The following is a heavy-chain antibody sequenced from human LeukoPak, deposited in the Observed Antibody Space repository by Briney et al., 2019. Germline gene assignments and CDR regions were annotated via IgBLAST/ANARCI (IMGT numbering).Heavy chain of an antibody. CDR3: ARDTTGGSYCDH. CDR1: GSAFVSYG. D-gene: IGHD1-26*01. V-gene: IGHV1-18*01. J-gene: IGHJ4*02. CDR2: INPYNGNT. Sequence: ASVKLSFKASGSAFVSYGISWVRQAPAQGLEWMGWINPYNGNTKYAQKFQGRVTMTTDTSTSTAYMELRSLRSDDTAVYYCARDTTGGSYCDHWGQGTLVTVSS.